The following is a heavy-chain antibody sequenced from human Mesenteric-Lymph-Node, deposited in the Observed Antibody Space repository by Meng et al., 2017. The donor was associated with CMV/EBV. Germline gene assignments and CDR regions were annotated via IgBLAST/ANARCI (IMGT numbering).Heavy chain of an antibody. D-gene: IGHD3-3*01. CDR3: ARDNHNYDFWSGYPGAFDI. CDR2: ISYDGSNK. J-gene: IGHJ3*02. V-gene: IGHV3-30*04. CDR1: GFTFSSYA. Sequence: GGSLRLSCAASGFTFSSYAMHWVRQAPGKGLEWVAVISYDGSNKYYADSVKGRFTISRDNSKNTLYLQMNSLRAEDTAVYYCARDNHNYDFWSGYPGAFDIWGQGTMVTVSS.